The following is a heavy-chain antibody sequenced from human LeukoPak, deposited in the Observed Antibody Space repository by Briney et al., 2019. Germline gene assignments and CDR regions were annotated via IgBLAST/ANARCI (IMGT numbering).Heavy chain of an antibody. CDR3: AMATITGVCDY. CDR1: GGTFSSYA. CDR2: IIPILGIA. J-gene: IGHJ4*02. V-gene: IGHV1-69*04. Sequence: SVKVSCKASGGTFSSYAISWVRQAPGQGLEWMGRIIPILGIANYAQKFQGRVTITADKSTSTAYMELSSLRSEDTAVYYCAMATITGVCDYWGQGTLVTVSS. D-gene: IGHD5-24*01.